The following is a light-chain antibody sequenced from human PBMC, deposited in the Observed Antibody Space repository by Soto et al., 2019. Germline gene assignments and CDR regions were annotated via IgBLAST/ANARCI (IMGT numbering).Light chain of an antibody. CDR3: HQRQSWPRT. V-gene: IGKV3-11*01. J-gene: IGKJ1*01. CDR1: QYVGSR. Sequence: EIVLRQSPATLSSSPGETATLSCRASQYVGSRLAWYQHKPGQAPRLLIYYMSKRATGIPARFSGSGSGTDFTLTISSLAPDDFAIYYCHQRQSWPRTFGQGTKVDIK. CDR2: YMS.